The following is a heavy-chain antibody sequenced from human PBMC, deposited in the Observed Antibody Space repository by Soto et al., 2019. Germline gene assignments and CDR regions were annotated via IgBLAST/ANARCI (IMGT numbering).Heavy chain of an antibody. CDR2: VNPDTGVA. CDR3: ARDPIRGGVPYFFDF. CDR1: GYTFTDYF. D-gene: IGHD3-16*01. V-gene: IGHV1-2*02. Sequence: PAASVKVSCKASGYTFTDYFVHWVRLAPGQGLEWMGWVNPDTGVATFPQKFQGRVTVTRDASINTDYMELTHLTSEDTGIYYCARDPIRGGVPYFFDFWGRGTQVTVSS. J-gene: IGHJ4*02.